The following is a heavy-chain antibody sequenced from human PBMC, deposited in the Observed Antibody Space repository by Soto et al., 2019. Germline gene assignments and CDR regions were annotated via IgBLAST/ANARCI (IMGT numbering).Heavy chain of an antibody. Sequence: QVQLVQSGAAVKKPGASVKVACKASGYTFTSYGISWVRQAPGQGLEWMGWISGYNGNTKYAQKLQGRVTMTTDISTSTAYMELRSLRSDDTAVYYCARDLAVGLVDYWGQGSLVTVSS. V-gene: IGHV1-18*01. D-gene: IGHD6-19*01. CDR3: ARDLAVGLVDY. CDR1: GYTFTSYG. J-gene: IGHJ4*02. CDR2: ISGYNGNT.